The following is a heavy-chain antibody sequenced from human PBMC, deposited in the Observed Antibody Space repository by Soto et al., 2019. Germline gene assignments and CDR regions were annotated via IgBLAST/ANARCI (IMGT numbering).Heavy chain of an antibody. D-gene: IGHD1-20*01. CDR3: ARVAGISYYNHMDG. J-gene: IGHJ6*03. Sequence: QVHLQESGPGLVRPSETLSLTCTVSGVSLKTYYWSWIRLPPGGGLEWIGYIFSSGSPNYNPPLRSRVTMSVETSNNQVSLKMSSVTAADTAVYYCARVAGISYYNHMDGWGKGTTVTVSS. CDR1: GVSLKTYY. CDR2: IFSSGSP. V-gene: IGHV4-59*01.